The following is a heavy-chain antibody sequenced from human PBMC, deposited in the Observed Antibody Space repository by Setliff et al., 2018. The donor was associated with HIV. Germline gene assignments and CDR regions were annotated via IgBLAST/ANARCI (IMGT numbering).Heavy chain of an antibody. Sequence: PGESLKISCRGSGFTFGDYAMSWVRQAPGKGLEWVSFIRSKAYGGTTEYAASVKGRFTISRDNSKNTLHLQMNSLRDEDTAVYYCAICGYRAVAGIYHYYGMDVWGEGTTVTVSS. D-gene: IGHD6-19*01. CDR3: AICGYRAVAGIYHYYGMDV. V-gene: IGHV3-49*04. J-gene: IGHJ6*04. CDR1: GFTFGDYA. CDR2: IRSKAYGGTT.